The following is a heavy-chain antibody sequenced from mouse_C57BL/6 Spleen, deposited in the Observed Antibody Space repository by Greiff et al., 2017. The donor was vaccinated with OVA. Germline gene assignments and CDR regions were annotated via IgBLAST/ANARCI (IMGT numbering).Heavy chain of an antibody. CDR3: AREDNYGSSDY. V-gene: IGHV5-16*01. CDR2: INSDGSST. J-gene: IGHJ2*01. D-gene: IGHD1-1*01. CDR1: GFTFSASY. Sequence: EVQVVESEGGLVQPGRSMKLSCTASGFTFSASYMAWVRQVPEKGLEWVANINSDGSSTYYLDSLKSRFIISRDNAKNILYLQMSSLKSENTATYYCAREDNYGSSDYWGQGTTLTVSS.